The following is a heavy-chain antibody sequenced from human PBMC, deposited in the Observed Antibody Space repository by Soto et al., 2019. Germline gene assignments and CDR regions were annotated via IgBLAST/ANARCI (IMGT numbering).Heavy chain of an antibody. CDR2: INPSGGST. CDR3: ARDFVGLLGTIFGVVIIPGDYYYMDV. V-gene: IGHV1-46*03. D-gene: IGHD3-3*01. Sequence: GASVKVSCKASGYTFTSYYMNWVRQAPGQGLEWMGIINPSGGSTSYAQKFQGRVTMTRDTSTSTVYMELSSLRSEDTAVYYCARDFVGLLGTIFGVVIIPGDYYYMDVWGKGTTVTVSS. CDR1: GYTFTSYY. J-gene: IGHJ6*03.